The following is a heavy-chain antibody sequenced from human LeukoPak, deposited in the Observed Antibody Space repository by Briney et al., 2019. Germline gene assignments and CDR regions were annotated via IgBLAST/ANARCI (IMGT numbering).Heavy chain of an antibody. CDR1: GYTFTSYD. CDR2: MNPNSGNT. Sequence: ASVKVSCKASGYTFTSYDINWVRQATGQGLEWMGWMNPNSGNTGYAQKFQGRVTMTRNTSISTAYMELSSLRSEDTAVYYCATAGGSGRYYYDSSGYPALDYWGQGTLVTVSS. D-gene: IGHD3-22*01. V-gene: IGHV1-8*01. CDR3: ATAGGSGRYYYDSSGYPALDY. J-gene: IGHJ4*02.